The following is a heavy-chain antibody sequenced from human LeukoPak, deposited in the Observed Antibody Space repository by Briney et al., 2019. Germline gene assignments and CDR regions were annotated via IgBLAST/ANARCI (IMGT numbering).Heavy chain of an antibody. D-gene: IGHD1-1*01. Sequence: GGSLRLSCAASGFNFIYYSMKWVRQAPGKSLEWVSSISSSSGYLYYADSVKGRFTISRDNAKNSLYLQMNSLRAEDTAVYYCARLNSNLFDYWGQGTLVTVSS. CDR2: ISSSSGYL. J-gene: IGHJ4*02. CDR3: ARLNSNLFDY. V-gene: IGHV3-21*01. CDR1: GFNFIYYS.